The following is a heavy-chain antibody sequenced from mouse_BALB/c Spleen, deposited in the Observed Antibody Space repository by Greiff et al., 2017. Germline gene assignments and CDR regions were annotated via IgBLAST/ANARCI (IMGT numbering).Heavy chain of an antibody. CDR2: ISYSGST. CDR3: ARLWYYGPAWFAY. D-gene: IGHD1-2*01. CDR1: GYSITSDYA. J-gene: IGHJ3*01. V-gene: IGHV3-2*02. Sequence: EVQLQESGPGLVKPSQSLSLTCTVTGYSITSDYAWNWIRQFPGNKLEWMGYISYSGSTSYNPSLKSRISITRDTSKNQFFLQLNSVTTEDTATYYCARLWYYGPAWFAYWGQGTLVTVSA.